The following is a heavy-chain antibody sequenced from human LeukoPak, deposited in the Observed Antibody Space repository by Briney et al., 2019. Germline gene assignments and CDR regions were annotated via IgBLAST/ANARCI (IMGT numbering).Heavy chain of an antibody. Sequence: GGSLRLSCAASGFTFSNAWMSWVRQAPGQGLEWVGRIKSKTDGGTTDYAAPVKGRFTISRDDSKHTLYLQMNSLKTEDTAVYYCTREGGYYKITGYWGQGSLVTVSS. CDR1: GFTFSNAW. J-gene: IGHJ4*02. V-gene: IGHV3-15*01. D-gene: IGHD3-9*01. CDR3: TREGGYYKITGY. CDR2: IKSKTDGGTT.